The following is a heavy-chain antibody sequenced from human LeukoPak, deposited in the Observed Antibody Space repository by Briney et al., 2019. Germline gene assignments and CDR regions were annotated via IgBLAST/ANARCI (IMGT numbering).Heavy chain of an antibody. CDR1: GFTFSSYS. CDR2: ISSRSTYI. CDR3: AKDQTYGSGSYYFGPFDY. Sequence: PGGSLRLSCAASGFTFSSYSMNWVRQAPGKGLEWVSSISSRSTYIYHADSVKGRFTISRDNAKNSLFLQMNSLRAEDTAVYYCAKDQTYGSGSYYFGPFDYWGQGTLVTVSS. D-gene: IGHD3-10*01. V-gene: IGHV3-21*04. J-gene: IGHJ4*02.